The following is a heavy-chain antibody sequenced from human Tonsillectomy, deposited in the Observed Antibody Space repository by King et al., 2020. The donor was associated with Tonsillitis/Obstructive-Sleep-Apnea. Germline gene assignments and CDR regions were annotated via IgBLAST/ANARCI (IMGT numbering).Heavy chain of an antibody. CDR3: ARYIVVVIGSYYYMDV. CDR1: GYTFTSYG. CDR2: ISVYNGNT. Sequence: QLVQSGAEVKKPGASVKVSCKASGYTFTSYGISWVRQAPGQGLEWMGCISVYNGNTNYAQKLQGRVTMTTDTSTSTAYMELRSLRSDDTAVYFCARYIVVVIGSYYYMDVWGKGTTVTVSS. V-gene: IGHV1-18*01. D-gene: IGHD2-21*01. J-gene: IGHJ6*03.